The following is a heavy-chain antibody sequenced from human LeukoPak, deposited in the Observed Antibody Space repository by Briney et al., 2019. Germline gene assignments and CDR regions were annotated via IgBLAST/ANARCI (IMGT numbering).Heavy chain of an antibody. CDR1: GGTFSSYS. J-gene: IGHJ4*02. V-gene: IGHV1-69*13. CDR2: IIPIFGTA. CDR3: ATQGRGEQLVEYYFDY. Sequence: SVKVSCKASGGTFSSYSISWVRQAPGQGLEWMGGIIPIFGTANYAQKFQGRVTITAEESTSTAYMELSSLRSEDTAVYYCATQGRGEQLVEYYFDYWGQGTLVTVSS. D-gene: IGHD6-13*01.